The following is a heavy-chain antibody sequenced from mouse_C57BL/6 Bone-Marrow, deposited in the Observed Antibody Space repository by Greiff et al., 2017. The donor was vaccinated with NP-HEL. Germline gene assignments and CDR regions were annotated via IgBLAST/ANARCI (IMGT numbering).Heavy chain of an antibody. V-gene: IGHV8-12*01. CDR1: GFSLSTSGMG. CDR2: IYWDDDK. Sequence: QVTLKECGPGILQSSQTLSLTCSFSGFSLSTSGMGVSWIRQPSGKGLEWLAHIYWDDDKRYNPSLKSRLTISKDTSRNQVFLKITSVDTADTATYYRARMGISDLDYWGQGTTLTVSS. CDR3: ARMGISDLDY. J-gene: IGHJ2*01.